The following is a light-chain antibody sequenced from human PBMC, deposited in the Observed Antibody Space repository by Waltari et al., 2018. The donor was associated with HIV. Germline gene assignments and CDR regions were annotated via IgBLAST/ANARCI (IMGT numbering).Light chain of an antibody. CDR3: MEALQTPFT. CDR2: LGS. J-gene: IGKJ2*01. CDR1: QTLLYSNGKNY. V-gene: IGKV2-28*01. Sequence: IVLTQSPLSLSVPPGEPASISCRSTQTLLYSNGKNYLDWYLQKPGQSPQLLIYLGSNRASGVPDRFSGSGSGTDFTLKISRVEAEDVGVYYCMEALQTPFTFGQGTKLEIK.